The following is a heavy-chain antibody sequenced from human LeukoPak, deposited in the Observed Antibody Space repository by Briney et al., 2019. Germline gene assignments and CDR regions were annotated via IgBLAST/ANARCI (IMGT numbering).Heavy chain of an antibody. V-gene: IGHV3-21*01. D-gene: IGHD6-13*01. Sequence: GGSLRLSCAASGFTFSSYSMNWVRQAPGKGLEWVSSISSSSSYIYYADSVKGRFTISRDNAKNSLYLQVNSLRAEDTAVYYCASRMAAAGGGLSRTFDYWGQGTLVTVSS. CDR3: ASRMAAAGGGLSRTFDY. J-gene: IGHJ4*02. CDR1: GFTFSSYS. CDR2: ISSSSSYI.